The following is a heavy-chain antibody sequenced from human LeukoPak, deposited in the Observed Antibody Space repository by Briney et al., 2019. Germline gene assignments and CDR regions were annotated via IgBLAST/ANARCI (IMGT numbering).Heavy chain of an antibody. Sequence: SETLSLTCAVYGGSFSGYYWSWIRQPPGKGLEWIGEINHSGSTNYNPSLKSRVTISVDTSKNQFSLKLSSVAAADTAVYYCRRNGDYVSWEVDALDIWGQGTMVTVSS. CDR3: RRNGDYVSWEVDALDI. CDR2: INHSGST. V-gene: IGHV4-34*01. CDR1: GGSFSGYY. D-gene: IGHD4-17*01. J-gene: IGHJ3*02.